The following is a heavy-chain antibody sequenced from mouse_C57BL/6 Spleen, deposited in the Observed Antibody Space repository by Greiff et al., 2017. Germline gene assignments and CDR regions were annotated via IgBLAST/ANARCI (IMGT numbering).Heavy chain of an antibody. CDR1: GFTFSSYA. J-gene: IGHJ2*01. V-gene: IGHV5-4*03. CDR3: ARAQTAQALYFDY. CDR2: ISDGGSYT. D-gene: IGHD3-2*02. Sequence: EVMLVESGGGLVKPGGSLKLSCAASGFTFSSYAMSWVRQTPEKRLEWVATISDGGSYTYYPDNVKGRFTISRDNAKNNLYLQMSHLKSEDTAMYYCARAQTAQALYFDYWGQGTTLTVSS.